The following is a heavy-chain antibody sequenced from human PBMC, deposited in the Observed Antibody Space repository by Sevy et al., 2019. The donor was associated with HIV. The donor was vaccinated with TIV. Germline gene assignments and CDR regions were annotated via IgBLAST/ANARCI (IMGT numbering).Heavy chain of an antibody. D-gene: IGHD6-19*01. CDR2: IKTKTYGGTT. CDR3: TRDLYGSGWFYFDY. J-gene: IGHJ4*02. Sequence: GGSLRLSCTASGFTFSDYAMSWVLQAPGKGLEWVGFIKTKTYGGTTEYAASVKGRFIISRDDSKNIAYLQMNSLKTEDTAVYYCTRDLYGSGWFYFDYWGQGTLVTVFS. CDR1: GFTFSDYA. V-gene: IGHV3-49*04.